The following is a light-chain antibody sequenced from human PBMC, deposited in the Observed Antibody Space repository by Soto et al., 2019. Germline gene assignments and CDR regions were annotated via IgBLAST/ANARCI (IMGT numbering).Light chain of an antibody. Sequence: DIQMTQSPSSLSASVGDRFTITCRASQSISSYLNWYQQKPGKAPKLLIYAASSLQSGVPSRFSGSGSGTDFTLTISSLQPEDFATYYCQQSYSTPPGFGQGTRLEI. CDR2: AAS. V-gene: IGKV1-39*01. J-gene: IGKJ5*01. CDR3: QQSYSTPPG. CDR1: QSISSY.